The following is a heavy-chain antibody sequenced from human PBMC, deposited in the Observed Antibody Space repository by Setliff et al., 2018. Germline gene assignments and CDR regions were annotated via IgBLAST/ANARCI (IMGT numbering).Heavy chain of an antibody. J-gene: IGHJ1*01. Sequence: GGSLRLSCAASGFTFSSFWMAWVRQSPGRGLEWVANINQDGSGKFYVDSVKGRFTVFRDNSKNTLYLQMNSLRSEDTGLYYCAREGSIGWSQYFHHWGQGTPVTVSS. CDR3: AREGSIGWSQYFHH. CDR1: GFTFSSFW. D-gene: IGHD6-19*01. CDR2: INQDGSGK. V-gene: IGHV3-7*01.